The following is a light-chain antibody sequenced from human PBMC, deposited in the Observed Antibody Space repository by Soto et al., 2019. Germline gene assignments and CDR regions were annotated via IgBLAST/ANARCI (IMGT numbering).Light chain of an antibody. CDR2: EVS. J-gene: IGLJ1*01. CDR3: SSYAGSNIV. CDR1: SSDVGGYNY. Sequence: SVLTEPPSAPWSPGQSVTISCTGTSSDVGGYNYVSWYQHHPGKAPKLMIYEVSKRPSGVPDRFSGSKSGNTASLTVSGLQAEDEADYYCSSYAGSNIVFGHGTKVTVL. V-gene: IGLV2-8*01.